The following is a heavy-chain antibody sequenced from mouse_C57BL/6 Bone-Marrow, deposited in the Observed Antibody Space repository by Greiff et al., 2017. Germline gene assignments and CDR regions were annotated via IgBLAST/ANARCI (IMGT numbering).Heavy chain of an antibody. CDR1: GFTFSSYG. Sequence: EVQGVESGGDLVKPGGSLKLSCAASGFTFSSYGMSWVRQTPDKRLEWVATISSGGSYTYYPDSVKGRFTISSDNAKNTLYLQMSSLKSEDTAMYYCARHDLYAMDYWGQGTSVTVSS. J-gene: IGHJ4*01. V-gene: IGHV5-6*01. CDR3: ARHDLYAMDY. CDR2: ISSGGSYT.